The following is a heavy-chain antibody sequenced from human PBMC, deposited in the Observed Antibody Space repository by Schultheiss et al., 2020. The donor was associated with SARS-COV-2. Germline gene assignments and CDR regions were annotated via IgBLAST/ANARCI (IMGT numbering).Heavy chain of an antibody. V-gene: IGHV3-23*01. D-gene: IGHD3-22*01. CDR1: GFTFSSYE. Sequence: GGSLRLSCAASGFTFSSYEMHWVRQAPGKGLEWVSAISGSGGSTYYADSVKGRFTISRDNSKNTLYLQMNSLRAEDTAVYYCARGVTDSSGYYPDYYYGMDVWGQGTTVTVSS. CDR3: ARGVTDSSGYYPDYYYGMDV. CDR2: ISGSGGST. J-gene: IGHJ6*02.